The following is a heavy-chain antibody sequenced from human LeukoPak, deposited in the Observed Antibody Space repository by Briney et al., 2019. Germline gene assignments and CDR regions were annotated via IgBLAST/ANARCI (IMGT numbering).Heavy chain of an antibody. D-gene: IGHD6-13*01. CDR2: IIPILGIA. CDR3: AREGDLQAAAGAFDI. J-gene: IGHJ3*02. Sequence: ASVKVSCKASGGTFSSYAISWVRQAPGQGLEWMGRIIPILGIANYAQKFQGRVTITADKSTSTAYMELSSLRSEDTAVYYCAREGDLQAAAGAFDIWGQGTMVTVSS. V-gene: IGHV1-69*04. CDR1: GGTFSSYA.